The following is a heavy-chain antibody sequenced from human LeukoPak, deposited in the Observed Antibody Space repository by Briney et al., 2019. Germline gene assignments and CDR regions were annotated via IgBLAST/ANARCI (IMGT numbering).Heavy chain of an antibody. D-gene: IGHD2-2*02. Sequence: PGGSLRLSCATSGFTFSDYYMSWIRQAPGKGLEWVSYISSSGSTIYYADSVKGRFTISRDNAKNSLYLQMNSLRAEDTAVYYCARGLYMGDYYYYGMDVWGQGTTVIVSS. CDR3: ARGLYMGDYYYYGMDV. V-gene: IGHV3-11*01. J-gene: IGHJ6*02. CDR2: ISSSGSTI. CDR1: GFTFSDYY.